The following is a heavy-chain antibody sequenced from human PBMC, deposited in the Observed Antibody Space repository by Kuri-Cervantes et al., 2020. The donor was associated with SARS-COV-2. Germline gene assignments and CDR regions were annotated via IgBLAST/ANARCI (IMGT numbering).Heavy chain of an antibody. J-gene: IGHJ6*03. D-gene: IGHD6-19*01. CDR3: ARGVTNVYTSSWHNYYYMDV. V-gene: IGHV4-38-2*01. CDR1: GYSISSGYY. Sequence: SETLSLTCAVSGYSISSGYYWGWIRQPPGKGLEWIGSIYHSGSTDYNPSLKSRVTISVDTFTNQISLRLTSVTAADTAVYYCARGVTNVYTSSWHNYYYMDVWGKGTTVTVSS. CDR2: IYHSGST.